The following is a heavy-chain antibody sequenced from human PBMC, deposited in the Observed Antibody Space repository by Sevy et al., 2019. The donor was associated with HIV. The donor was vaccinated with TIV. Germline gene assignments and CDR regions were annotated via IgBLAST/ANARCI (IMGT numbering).Heavy chain of an antibody. Sequence: GGSLRLSCIGSGFSFSYYGIHWVRQAPGKGLDWVALISHDGINEYYADSVKGRFTISRENSKNKVYLEMNSLRNEDTSIYFCANAYSGSYSHSYLYALDVWGQGTTVTVSS. CDR3: ANAYSGSYSHSYLYALDV. J-gene: IGHJ6*02. V-gene: IGHV3-30*18. CDR2: ISHDGINE. D-gene: IGHD1-26*01. CDR1: GFSFSYYG.